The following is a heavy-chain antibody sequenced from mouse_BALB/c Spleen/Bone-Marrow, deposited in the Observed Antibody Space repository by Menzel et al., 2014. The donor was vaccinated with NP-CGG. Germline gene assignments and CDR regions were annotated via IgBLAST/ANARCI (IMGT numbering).Heavy chain of an antibody. CDR3: ARVYGWYFDV. Sequence: EVQLQQSGGGLVQPGGSLKLSCVASGFTFSSYGMSWVRQTPDKRLELVATINNNGGSTYYPDSVKGQFTISRDNAKNTLYLQVSSLKSEDTAMYYCARVYGWYFDVWGAGTTVTVSS. CDR2: INNNGGST. V-gene: IGHV5-6-3*01. D-gene: IGHD1-1*01. CDR1: GFTFSSYG. J-gene: IGHJ1*01.